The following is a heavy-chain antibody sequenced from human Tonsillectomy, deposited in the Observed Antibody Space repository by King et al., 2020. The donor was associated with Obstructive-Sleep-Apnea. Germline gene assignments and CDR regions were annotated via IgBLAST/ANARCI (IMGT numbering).Heavy chain of an antibody. CDR1: GDSISSSGHY. CDR3: ARDVRVEWFGETLFDY. D-gene: IGHD3-10*01. Sequence: QLQESSPGLVKPSETLSLTCTVSGDSISSSGHYWGWIRQPPGKGLEWIGSIYYRGNTYYNPSLKSRVTILLDTSRNQFSLKLSSVTAADTAVYYCARDVRVEWFGETLFDYWGQGALVTVSS. V-gene: IGHV4-39*07. CDR2: IYYRGNT. J-gene: IGHJ4*02.